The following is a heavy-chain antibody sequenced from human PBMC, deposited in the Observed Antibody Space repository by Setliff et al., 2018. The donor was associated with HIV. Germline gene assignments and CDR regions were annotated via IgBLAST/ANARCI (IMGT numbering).Heavy chain of an antibody. Sequence: GGSLRLSCAASGFTFRTYRMSWVRQAPGKGLEWVSFLSSTNKFINYADSVKGRFTISRDNAKNSLYLQMNSLRAEDTAVYYCAKSGRAQWLVPYHFDYWGQGTLVTVSS. CDR3: AKSGRAQWLVPYHFDY. CDR2: LSSTNKFI. D-gene: IGHD6-19*01. CDR1: GFTFRTYR. V-gene: IGHV3-21*04. J-gene: IGHJ4*02.